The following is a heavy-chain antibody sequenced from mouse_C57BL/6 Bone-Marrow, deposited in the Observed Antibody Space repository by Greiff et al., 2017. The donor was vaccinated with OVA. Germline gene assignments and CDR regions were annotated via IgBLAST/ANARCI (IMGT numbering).Heavy chain of an antibody. CDR1: GYTFTSYW. J-gene: IGHJ2*01. D-gene: IGHD1-1*01. CDR3: TRRQCITTVVADY. CDR2: IYPGNSDT. Sequence: EVQLQQSGTVLARPGASVKMSCKTSGYTFTSYWMHWVKQRPGQGLEWIGAIYPGNSDTSYNQKFKGKAKLTAVTSASTAYMELSSLTNEDSAVYYCTRRQCITTVVADYWGQGTTLTVSS. V-gene: IGHV1-5*01.